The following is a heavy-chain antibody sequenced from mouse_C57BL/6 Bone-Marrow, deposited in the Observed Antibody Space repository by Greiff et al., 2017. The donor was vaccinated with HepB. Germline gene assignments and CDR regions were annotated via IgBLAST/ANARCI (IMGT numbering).Heavy chain of an antibody. CDR3: ARASYYYGSSPYAMDY. J-gene: IGHJ4*01. CDR1: GFSITSDCY. D-gene: IGHD1-1*01. V-gene: IGHV3-3*01. Sequence: DVKLVESGPSLVRPSPTLSLTCTVTGFSITSDCYWMWIRQFPGNKLEYRGYTFYSGITYYNSTLESRTYITRDTSKNQFSLKLSSVTTEDTATYYCARASYYYGSSPYAMDYWGQGTSLTVSS. CDR2: TFYSGIT.